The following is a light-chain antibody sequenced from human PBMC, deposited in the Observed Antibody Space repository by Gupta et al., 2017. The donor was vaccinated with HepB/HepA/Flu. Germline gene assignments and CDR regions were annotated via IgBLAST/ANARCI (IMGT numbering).Light chain of an antibody. J-gene: IGKJ4*01. V-gene: IGKV2-30*01. Sequence: AVLTQSPLSLLVILGQSASISCRSSQSLAFSDGNTFLHWFQQRPGQSPRRLLYQVSKRDSGVPERFSGSGSGTDFTLRISRVEAEDVAIYYCVQGTHWPTFGGGTKVEIK. CDR2: QVS. CDR3: VQGTHWPT. CDR1: QSLAFSDGNTF.